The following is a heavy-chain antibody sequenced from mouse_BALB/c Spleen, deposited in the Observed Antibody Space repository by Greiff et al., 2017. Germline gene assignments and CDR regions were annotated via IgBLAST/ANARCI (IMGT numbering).Heavy chain of an antibody. Sequence: EVQLVESGGGLVQPGGSLKLSCAASGFDFSRYWMSWVRQAPGKGLEWIGEINPDSSTINYTPSLKDKFIISRDNAKNTLYLQMSKVRSEDTALYYCARRGLYYYGSSWAYWGQGTLVTVSA. V-gene: IGHV4-1*02. J-gene: IGHJ3*01. CDR2: INPDSSTI. CDR3: ARRGLYYYGSSWAY. CDR1: GFDFSRYW. D-gene: IGHD1-1*01.